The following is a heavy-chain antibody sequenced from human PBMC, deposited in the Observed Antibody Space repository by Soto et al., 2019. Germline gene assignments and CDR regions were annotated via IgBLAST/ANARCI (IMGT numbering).Heavy chain of an antibody. CDR2: ISYDGSNK. CDR3: AKAKFAHYYYYYGMDV. D-gene: IGHD3-10*01. V-gene: IGHV3-30*18. J-gene: IGHJ6*02. CDR1: GFTFSSYG. Sequence: QVQLVESGGGVVQPGRSLRLSCAASGFTFSSYGMHWVRQAPGKGLEWVAVISYDGSNKYYADSVKGRFTISRDNSKNTLYLQMNSLRAGDTAVYYCAKAKFAHYYYYYGMDVWGQGTTVTVSS.